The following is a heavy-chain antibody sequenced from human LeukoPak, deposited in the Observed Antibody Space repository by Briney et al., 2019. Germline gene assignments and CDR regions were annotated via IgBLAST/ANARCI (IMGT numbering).Heavy chain of an antibody. CDR1: GYSTTSDYF. D-gene: IGHD3-22*01. J-gene: IGHJ3*02. CDR3: AREMDYYDSSGYDAFDI. Sequence: SETLSLTCTVSGYSTTSDYFWGWIRQPPGKGLEWIGSIHHSGSTYYNPSLKSRITISIDTSKNQFSLKLSSVTAADTAVYYCAREMDYYDSSGYDAFDIWGQGTMVTVS. CDR2: IHHSGST. V-gene: IGHV4-38-2*02.